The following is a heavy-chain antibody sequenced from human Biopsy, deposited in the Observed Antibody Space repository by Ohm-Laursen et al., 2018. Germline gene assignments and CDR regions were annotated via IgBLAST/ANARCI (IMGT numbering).Heavy chain of an antibody. J-gene: IGHJ6*02. CDR2: IYYTGKT. CDR3: GRVWLWRGYGMDV. CDR1: GGSMSDHY. D-gene: IGHD6-19*01. V-gene: IGHV4-59*11. Sequence: SETLSLTCTVSGGSMSDHYWSWLRQTPGKGLEWLGYIYYTGKTTYNPPLESRITISVDTSKNKFSLQLDSTTAADTAVYYCGRVWLWRGYGMDVWGQGTTVTVSS.